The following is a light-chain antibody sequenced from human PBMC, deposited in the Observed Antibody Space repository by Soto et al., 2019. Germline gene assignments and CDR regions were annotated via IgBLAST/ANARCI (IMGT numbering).Light chain of an antibody. CDR2: EVS. J-gene: IGLJ3*02. CDR1: SGDVGAYNY. Sequence: QSVLTQPASVSGSPGQSITISCTGTSGDVGAYNYVSWYQLHPGKAPKLMIFEVSNRPSGVSNRFSGSKSGNTASLTISGLQAEDEADYYCNSYTTSSIGVFGGGTKLTVL. V-gene: IGLV2-14*01. CDR3: NSYTTSSIGV.